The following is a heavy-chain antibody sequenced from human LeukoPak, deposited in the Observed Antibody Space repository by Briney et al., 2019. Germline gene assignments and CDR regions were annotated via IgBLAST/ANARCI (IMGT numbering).Heavy chain of an antibody. CDR1: GGSISSGGYY. CDR3: ARGLYYYDSSGRYYYYYYGMDV. V-gene: IGHV4-31*03. D-gene: IGHD3-22*01. CDR2: IYYSGST. J-gene: IGHJ6*02. Sequence: SETLSLTCTVSGGSISSGGYYWSWIRQHPGTGLEWIGYIYYSGSTYYNPSLKSRVTISVDTSKSQFSLKLSSVTAADTAVYYCARGLYYYDSSGRYYYYYYGMDVWGQGTTVTVSS.